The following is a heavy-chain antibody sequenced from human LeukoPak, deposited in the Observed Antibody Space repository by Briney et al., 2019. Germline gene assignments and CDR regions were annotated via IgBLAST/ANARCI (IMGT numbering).Heavy chain of an antibody. CDR1: GKTLSDLS. D-gene: IGHD5-18*01. CDR3: VTGFTTMAVDYFDY. V-gene: IGHV1-24*01. J-gene: IGHJ4*02. Sequence: ASVKVSCKVSGKTLSDLSIHWLRQPPGKGLEWLGGSDPENGERIYAQMFQGRVTMTEDTSIDTAYMELSSLRSEDTAVYYCVTGFTTMAVDYFDYWGQGTLVTVSP. CDR2: SDPENGER.